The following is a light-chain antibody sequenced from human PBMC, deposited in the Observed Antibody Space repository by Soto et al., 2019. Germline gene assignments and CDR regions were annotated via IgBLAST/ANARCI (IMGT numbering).Light chain of an antibody. Sequence: DIVMTQSPATLAVSLGERATNNCKSSQSVLYNSNNKNYLAWYQQKPGQSPKLLIYWAYIRESGVPDRFSGSGSGTDFSLTISSLQPEDAAVYYCQQYYSTPPYTFGQGTKLELK. V-gene: IGKV4-1*01. CDR3: QQYYSTPPYT. CDR2: WAY. J-gene: IGKJ2*01. CDR1: QSVLYNSNNKNY.